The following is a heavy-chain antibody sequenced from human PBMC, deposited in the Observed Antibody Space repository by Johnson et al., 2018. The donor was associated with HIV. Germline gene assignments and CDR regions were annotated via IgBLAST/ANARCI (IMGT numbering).Heavy chain of an antibody. CDR2: VSDDGSNK. V-gene: IGHV3-30-3*02. CDR3: AKGSGGSGYIYRGAFDI. Sequence: MLLVESGGGVVQPGRSLRLACPVSGFIFTNFAMHWVRQAPGKGLEWVAVVSDDGSNKYYADSVKGRFTISRDNSKNTLYLQMNSLRVEDTALYYCAKGSGGSGYIYRGAFDIWGQGTMVTVSS. J-gene: IGHJ3*02. CDR1: GFIFTNFA. D-gene: IGHD3-3*01.